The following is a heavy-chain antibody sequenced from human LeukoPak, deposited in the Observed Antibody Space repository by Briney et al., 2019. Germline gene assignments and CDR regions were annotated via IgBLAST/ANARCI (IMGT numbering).Heavy chain of an antibody. D-gene: IGHD3-22*01. CDR2: INPSGGST. CDR1: GYTFTSYY. Sequence: ASVKVSCKASGYTFTSYYMHWVRQAPGQGLEWMGIINPSGGSTSYAQKFQGRVTMTRDMSTSTVYMELSSLRSEDTAVYYCARAGNYYDSSGPRYYFDYWGQGTLVTVSS. V-gene: IGHV1-46*01. J-gene: IGHJ4*02. CDR3: ARAGNYYDSSGPRYYFDY.